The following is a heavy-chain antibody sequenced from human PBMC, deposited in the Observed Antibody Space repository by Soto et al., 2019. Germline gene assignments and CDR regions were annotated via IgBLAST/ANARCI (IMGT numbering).Heavy chain of an antibody. CDR3: TTDSYITSIIVRFDY. J-gene: IGHJ4*01. V-gene: IGHV3-15*07. CDR2: VKSKNDGGTT. Sequence: PGGALRLSCAASGFTFSNAWINWFRQAPGKGLEWVGRVKSKNDGGTTDFAAPVKGRFAISRDDSKNMVYLEMNSLQTEDTAIYYCTTDSYITSIIVRFDYWGHGTLVTVSS. CDR1: GFTFSNAW. D-gene: IGHD3-22*01.